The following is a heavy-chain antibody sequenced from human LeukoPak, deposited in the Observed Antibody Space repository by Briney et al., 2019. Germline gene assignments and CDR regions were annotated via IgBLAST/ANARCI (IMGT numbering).Heavy chain of an antibody. Sequence: GGSLRLSCAASGFTFSDHYMDWVRQAPGKGLEWVANIKQDGSEKYYVDSVKGRFTISRDNAKNSLYLQLNSLRAEDTAVYYCARDQITMLRGVTIKDYYYYYMDVWGKGTSVTVSS. CDR3: ARDQITMLRGVTIKDYYYYYMDV. V-gene: IGHV3-7*01. J-gene: IGHJ6*03. D-gene: IGHD3-10*01. CDR1: GFTFSDHY. CDR2: IKQDGSEK.